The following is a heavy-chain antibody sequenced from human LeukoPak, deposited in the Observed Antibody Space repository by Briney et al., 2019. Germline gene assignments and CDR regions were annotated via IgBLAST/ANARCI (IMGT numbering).Heavy chain of an antibody. J-gene: IGHJ5*02. V-gene: IGHV4-30-4*08. CDR2: IYYSGST. CDR1: GGSISSGDYY. CDR3: ARVYDDFWSPPYNWFDP. D-gene: IGHD3-3*01. Sequence: SQTLSLTCTVSGGSISSGDYYWSWIRQPPGKGLEWIGYIYYSGSTYYNPPLKSRVTISVDTSKNQFSLKLSSVTAADTAVYYCARVYDDFWSPPYNWFDPWGQGTLVTVSS.